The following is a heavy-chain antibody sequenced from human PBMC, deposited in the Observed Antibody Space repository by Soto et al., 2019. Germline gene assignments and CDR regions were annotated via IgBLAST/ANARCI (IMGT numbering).Heavy chain of an antibody. D-gene: IGHD3-10*01. CDR3: ATVDDYGPGTPSHWFDP. J-gene: IGHJ5*02. V-gene: IGHV1-46*01. CDR2: INPSSGST. CDR1: GYTFTSCY. Sequence: GASVEVSCKASGYTFTSCYMHWVRQAPGQGLEWMGIINPSSGSTSYAQKFQGRVTMTEDTSTDTAYMELSSLRSEDTAVYYCATVDDYGPGTPSHWFDPWGQGTLVTVSS.